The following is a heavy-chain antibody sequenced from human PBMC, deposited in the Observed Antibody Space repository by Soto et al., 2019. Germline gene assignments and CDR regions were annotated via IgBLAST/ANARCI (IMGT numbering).Heavy chain of an antibody. CDR3: APVPAASSYYNTDV. CDR1: GFAFSSYA. CDR2: IVDTGGRT. D-gene: IGHD2-2*01. Sequence: EVQLLESGGGLVQPEGSLRLSCTASGFAFSSYAMNWVRQAPGKGLEWVSGIVDTGGRTFYADSVKGRFTISRDNAKNTLYLEMNSLRAEDTAIYYCAPVPAASSYYNTDVWGQGTTVTVSS. V-gene: IGHV3-23*01. J-gene: IGHJ6*02.